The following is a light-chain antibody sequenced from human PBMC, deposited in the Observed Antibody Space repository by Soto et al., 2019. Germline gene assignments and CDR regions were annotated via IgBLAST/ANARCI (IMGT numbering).Light chain of an antibody. J-gene: IGLJ2*01. Sequence: QSALTQPASVSGSPGQSITISCTGTSNDVGGYKFVSWYQQHPGKAPKLIIYDVINRPSGVSNRFSGSKSGNTASLIISGLQAEDEADYYCSSYTNTNMVVFGGGTKLTVL. CDR1: SNDVGGYKF. CDR2: DVI. CDR3: SSYTNTNMVV. V-gene: IGLV2-14*01.